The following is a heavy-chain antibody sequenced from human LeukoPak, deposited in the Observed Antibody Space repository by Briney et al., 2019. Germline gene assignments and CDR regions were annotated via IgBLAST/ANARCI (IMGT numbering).Heavy chain of an antibody. D-gene: IGHD3/OR15-3a*01. CDR3: ARGTADYYFDS. V-gene: IGHV3-66*01. CDR2: MYSGGST. J-gene: IGHJ4*02. CDR1: GFTFSDYY. Sequence: QSGGSLRLSCAASGFTFSDYYMSWIRQAPGKGLEWVSVMYSGGSTYYADSVKGRFTISTDNSKNTLYLQMYSLSAEDTAVYYCARGTADYYFDSWGRGTLVTVSS.